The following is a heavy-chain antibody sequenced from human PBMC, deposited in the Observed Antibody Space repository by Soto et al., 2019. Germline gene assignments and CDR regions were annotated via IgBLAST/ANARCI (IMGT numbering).Heavy chain of an antibody. Sequence: QVQLQESGPGLVEPSQTLSLTCTVSGGSISSGGYYWSWIRQHPGKGLEWIGYIYYSGSTYYNPSLKSRVTISVDTSKNQFSLKLSSVTAADTAVYYCARVVPDYYYYGMDVWGQGTTVTVSS. D-gene: IGHD2-2*01. CDR2: IYYSGST. V-gene: IGHV4-31*03. CDR1: GGSISSGGYY. CDR3: ARVVPDYYYYGMDV. J-gene: IGHJ6*02.